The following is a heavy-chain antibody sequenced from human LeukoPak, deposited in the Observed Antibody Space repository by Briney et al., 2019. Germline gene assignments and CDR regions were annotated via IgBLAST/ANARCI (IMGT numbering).Heavy chain of an antibody. D-gene: IGHD1-26*01. CDR2: IKQDGSEK. CDR1: GFTFSSYW. V-gene: IGHV3-7*01. CDR3: ARFGYGRYYFDY. Sequence: GGSLRLSCAASGFTFSSYWMSWVRQAPGKGLEWVANIKQDGSEKYYVDSVRGRFTISRDNAKNSLYLQMNSLRAEDTAAYYCARFGYGRYYFDYWGQGTLVTVSS. J-gene: IGHJ4*02.